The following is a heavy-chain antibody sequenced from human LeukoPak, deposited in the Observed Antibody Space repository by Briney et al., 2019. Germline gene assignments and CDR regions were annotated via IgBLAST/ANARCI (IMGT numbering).Heavy chain of an antibody. CDR2: INPSGGST. CDR3: ARDPGKDGYDY. D-gene: IGHD5-12*01. J-gene: IGHJ4*02. Sequence: GASVRVSCKASGYTFTSYYMHWVRQAPGQGLEWMGIINPSGGSTSYAQKFQGRVTMTRDTSTSTVYMELSSLRSEDTAVYYCARDPGKDGYDYWGRGTLVTVSS. CDR1: GYTFTSYY. V-gene: IGHV1-46*01.